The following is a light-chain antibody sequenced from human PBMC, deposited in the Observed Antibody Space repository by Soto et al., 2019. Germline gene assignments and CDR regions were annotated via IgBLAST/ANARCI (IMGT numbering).Light chain of an antibody. Sequence: QSVLTQPPSVSGTPGQRVTISCSGRSSSIGAGYDVHWYQQLPGTAPKLLIYGNFNRPSGVPDRFSGSKSGTSASLAITGLQAGDEADYYCQSYDSSLSGVEFGGGTKLTVL. CDR3: QSYDSSLSGVE. CDR2: GNF. J-gene: IGLJ2*01. V-gene: IGLV1-40*01. CDR1: SSSIGAGYD.